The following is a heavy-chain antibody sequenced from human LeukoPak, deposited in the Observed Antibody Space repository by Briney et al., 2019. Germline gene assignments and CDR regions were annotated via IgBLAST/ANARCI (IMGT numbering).Heavy chain of an antibody. CDR3: ARGDIVVVPAAHSRDY. D-gene: IGHD2-2*01. CDR2: INPNSGGT. J-gene: IGHJ4*02. Sequence: ASVKVSCKASGYTFTGYYMHWVRQAPGQGLEWMGWINPNSGGTNYAQKFQDRVTMTRDTSISTAYMELSRLRSDDTAVYYCARGDIVVVPAAHSRDYWGQGTLVTVSS. CDR1: GYTFTGYY. V-gene: IGHV1-2*02.